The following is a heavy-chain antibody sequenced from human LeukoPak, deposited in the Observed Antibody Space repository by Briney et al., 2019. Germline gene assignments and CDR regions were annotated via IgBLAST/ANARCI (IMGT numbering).Heavy chain of an antibody. CDR1: GGTFSSYA. Sequence: GASVKVSCKASGGTFSSYAISWVRQAPGQGLEWMGRIIPILGIANYAQKFQGRVTITADKSTSTAYMELSSLRSEDTAVYYCASTGYSSGDWFDPWGQGTLVTVSS. V-gene: IGHV1-69*04. J-gene: IGHJ5*02. D-gene: IGHD6-19*01. CDR3: ASTGYSSGDWFDP. CDR2: IIPILGIA.